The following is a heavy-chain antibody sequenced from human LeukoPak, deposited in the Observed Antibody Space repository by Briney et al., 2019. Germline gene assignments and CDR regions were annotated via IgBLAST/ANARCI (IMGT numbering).Heavy chain of an antibody. CDR2: IHHSGNS. CDR1: GPPVTAYY. Sequence: TSSETLSLTCTVSGPPVTAYYWSWIRQSPGKGLEWIRYIHHSGNSDYNPSLRSRLTTSLHTSKNQFSLNLFSVPCADRSVYFCPGGRWGLQSWRQGTLVTVSS. V-gene: IGHV4-59*02. J-gene: IGHJ5*02. CDR3: PGGRWGLQS. D-gene: IGHD4-23*01.